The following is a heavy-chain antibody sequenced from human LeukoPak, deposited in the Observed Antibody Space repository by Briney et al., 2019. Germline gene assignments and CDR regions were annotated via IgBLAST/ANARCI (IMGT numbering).Heavy chain of an antibody. CDR1: GFTFSDYY. CDR3: ARGTTHQLTTVTYHNWFDP. V-gene: IGHV3-11*01. D-gene: IGHD4-17*01. J-gene: IGHJ5*02. CDR2: ISSSGSTI. Sequence: GGSLRLSCAASGFTFSDYYMSWIRQAPGKGLEWVSYISSSGSTIYYADSVKGRFTISRDNAKNSLYLQMNSLRAEDTAVYYCARGTTHQLTTVTYHNWFDPWGQGTLVTVSS.